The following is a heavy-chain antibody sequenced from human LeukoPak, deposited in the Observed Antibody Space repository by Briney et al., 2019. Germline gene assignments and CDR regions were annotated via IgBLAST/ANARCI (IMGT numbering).Heavy chain of an antibody. J-gene: IGHJ4*02. V-gene: IGHV3-7*01. CDR2: IKQDGSDK. D-gene: IGHD6-6*01. CDR3: ARWATSFDL. CDR1: GFTFGNYW. Sequence: GGSLRLSCAASGFTFGNYWMSWVRQAPGKGLEWVANIKQDGSDKYYVDSVTGRFTISRDNAKNSLYLQMNSLRAENTAVYYCARWATSFDLWGQGTLVTVSS.